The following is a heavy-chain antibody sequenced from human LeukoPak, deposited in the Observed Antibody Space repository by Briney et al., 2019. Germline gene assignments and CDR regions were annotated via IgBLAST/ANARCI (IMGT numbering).Heavy chain of an antibody. D-gene: IGHD3-10*01. J-gene: IGHJ4*02. V-gene: IGHV4-39*01. CDR2: IYYSGTT. Sequence: PSETLSLTCTVSGGSISSSRYYWGWIRQPPGRGLEWIGSIYYSGTTYYNPSVKSRVTISVDTSKNQFSLRLSSLTAADTAVYYCARVRGCSWREHYFDYWGQGTLVTVSS. CDR3: ARVRGCSWREHYFDY. CDR1: GGSISSSRYY.